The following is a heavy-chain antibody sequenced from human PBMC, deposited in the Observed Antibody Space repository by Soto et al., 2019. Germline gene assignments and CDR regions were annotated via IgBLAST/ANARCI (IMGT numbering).Heavy chain of an antibody. CDR2: IYYSGST. V-gene: IGHV4-59*01. D-gene: IGHD3-22*01. CDR3: ARAREIYYDSHKFDY. Sequence: SETLSLTCTVSGGSISSYYWSWIRQPPGKGLEWIGYIYYSGSTNYNPSLKSRVTISVDTSKNQFSLKLSSVTAADTAVYYCARAREIYYDSHKFDYWGQGTLVTVSS. CDR1: GGSISSYY. J-gene: IGHJ4*02.